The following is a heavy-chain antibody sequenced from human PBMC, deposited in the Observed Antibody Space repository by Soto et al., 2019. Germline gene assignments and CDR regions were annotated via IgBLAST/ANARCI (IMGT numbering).Heavy chain of an antibody. J-gene: IGHJ6*02. D-gene: IGHD2-2*02. CDR2: IDPSDSYT. Sequence: PGESLKISCKGSGYSFTSYWISWVRQMPGKGLEWMGRIDPSDSYTNYSPSFQGHVTISADKSISTAYLQWSSLKASDTAMYYCARLRYCSSTSCYKGYYYYGMDVWGQGTTVTVSS. V-gene: IGHV5-10-1*01. CDR1: GYSFTSYW. CDR3: ARLRYCSSTSCYKGYYYYGMDV.